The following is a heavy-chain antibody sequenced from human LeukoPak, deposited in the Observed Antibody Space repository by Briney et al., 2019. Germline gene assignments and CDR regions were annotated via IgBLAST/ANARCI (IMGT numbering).Heavy chain of an antibody. V-gene: IGHV3-23*01. Sequence: GGSLRLSCAASGFTFSSYAMSGVRQAPGKGLEWVSAISDRGDNTYYADSVKGRFTISRDNSKNTLYLPMSSLRAEDTAIYYCAKDWSCDYWGQGTLVTVSS. CDR1: GFTFSSYA. D-gene: IGHD1-26*01. CDR2: ISDRGDNT. J-gene: IGHJ4*02. CDR3: AKDWSCDY.